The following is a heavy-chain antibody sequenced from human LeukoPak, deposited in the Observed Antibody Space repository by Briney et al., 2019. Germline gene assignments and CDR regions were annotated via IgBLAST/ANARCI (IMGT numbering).Heavy chain of an antibody. CDR2: IGSKASSYAT. Sequence: GGSLKLSCAASGFTFSGSAVHWVRQASGKGLEWVGRIGSKASSYATVYAASVKGRFTISRDDSKNTAYLQVNSLKTEDTAVYYCTRDYGGNSAMFDYWGQGTLVTVSS. J-gene: IGHJ4*02. CDR1: GFTFSGSA. D-gene: IGHD4-23*01. CDR3: TRDYGGNSAMFDY. V-gene: IGHV3-73*01.